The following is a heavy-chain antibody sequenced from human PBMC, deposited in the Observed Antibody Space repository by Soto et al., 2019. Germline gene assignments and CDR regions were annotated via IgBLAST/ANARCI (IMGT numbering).Heavy chain of an antibody. CDR2: MYHSGST. J-gene: IGHJ5*02. CDR1: GGSISSSNW. D-gene: IGHD2-15*01. V-gene: IGHV4-4*02. CDR3: ARAHCSGGSCYSVQHWFDP. Sequence: QVQLQESGPGLVKPSGTLSLTCAVSGGSISSSNWWSWVRQPPGKGLEWIGEMYHSGSTNHNPSLTSPVTISVDKSKNQSPLKLSSVTAADTAVYYCARAHCSGGSCYSVQHWFDPWGQGTLVTVSS.